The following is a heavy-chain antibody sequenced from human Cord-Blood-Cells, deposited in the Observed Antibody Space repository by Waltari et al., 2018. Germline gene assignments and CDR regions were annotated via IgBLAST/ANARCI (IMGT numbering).Heavy chain of an antibody. Sequence: QVQLVQSGAEVKKHGSSVKVSCKASGGTFSSYAISWVRQAPGQGLEWMGGTIPILCIANYAQKCQGRVTITADESTSTAYMELSSLRSEDTAVYYCARVLGIPDYYYYMDVWGKGTTVTVSS. CDR1: GGTFSSYA. CDR2: TIPILCIA. D-gene: IGHD7-27*01. CDR3: ARVLGIPDYYYYMDV. J-gene: IGHJ6*03. V-gene: IGHV1-69*04.